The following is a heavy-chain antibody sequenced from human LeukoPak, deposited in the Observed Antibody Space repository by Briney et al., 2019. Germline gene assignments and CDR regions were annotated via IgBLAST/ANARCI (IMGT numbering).Heavy chain of an antibody. D-gene: IGHD6-13*01. J-gene: IGHJ4*02. Sequence: TWETLSLTCTVSGGSISSYYWSWIRQPPGKGLEWIGYIYYSGSTNYNPSLKSRVTISVDTSKNQFSLKLSSVTAADTAVYYCARAGYSSSWYRYYFDYWGQGTLVTVSS. CDR2: IYYSGST. V-gene: IGHV4-59*01. CDR1: GGSISSYY. CDR3: ARAGYSSSWYRYYFDY.